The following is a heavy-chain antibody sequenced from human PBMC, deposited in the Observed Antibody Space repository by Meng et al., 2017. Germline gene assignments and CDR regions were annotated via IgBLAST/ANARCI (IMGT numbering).Heavy chain of an antibody. D-gene: IGHD3-16*01. J-gene: IGHJ2*01. CDR3: ARVRRQGVWYFDL. CDR1: GFTFSSYS. V-gene: IGHV3-21*01. CDR2: ISRSSSYI. Sequence: GESLKISCAASGFTFSSYSMNWVRQAPGKGLEWVSSISRSSSYIYYADSVKGRFTISRDNAKNSLYLQMNSLRAEDTAVYYCARVRRQGVWYFDLWGRGTLVTVSS.